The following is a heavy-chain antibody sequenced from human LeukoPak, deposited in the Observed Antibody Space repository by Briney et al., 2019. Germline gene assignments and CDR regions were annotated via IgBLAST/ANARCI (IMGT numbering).Heavy chain of an antibody. CDR3: ARSPHYYGSGSRRGPFDY. CDR1: GGSFSGYY. Sequence: PSETLSLTCAVYGGSFSGYYWSWIRQPPGKGLEWIGEINHSGSTNYNPSLKSRVTISVDTSKNQFSLKLSSVTAADTAVYYCARSPHYYGSGSRRGPFDYWGQGTLVTVSS. J-gene: IGHJ4*02. D-gene: IGHD3-10*01. V-gene: IGHV4-34*01. CDR2: INHSGST.